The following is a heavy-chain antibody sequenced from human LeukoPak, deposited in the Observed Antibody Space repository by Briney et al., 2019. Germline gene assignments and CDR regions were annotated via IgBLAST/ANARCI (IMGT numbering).Heavy chain of an antibody. Sequence: ETLCLTCTVSAGSISSRRYYSGWVRQPPGKGLEWGSSISSSSGYIYYADSVKGRFTISRDNAKNSLYLQMNSLRDEDTAVYYCARGLRFLECLFDYWGQGTLVTVSS. D-gene: IGHD3-3*01. CDR1: AGSISSRRYY. CDR3: ARGLRFLECLFDY. V-gene: IGHV3-21*01. CDR2: ISSSSGYI. J-gene: IGHJ4*02.